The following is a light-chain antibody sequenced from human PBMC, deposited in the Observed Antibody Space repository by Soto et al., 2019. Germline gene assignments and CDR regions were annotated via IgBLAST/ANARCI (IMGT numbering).Light chain of an antibody. J-gene: IGLJ2*01. CDR1: SSDVGGYKY. Sequence: QSVLTQPPSASGSPGQSVTISCTGTSSDVGGYKYVSWYQQYPGKARKLMIYEVSKRPSGVPDRFSGSKSGNTASLTVSGLQAEDEADYYCSSYAGSNKGVFGGGTKLTVL. V-gene: IGLV2-8*01. CDR3: SSYAGSNKGV. CDR2: EVS.